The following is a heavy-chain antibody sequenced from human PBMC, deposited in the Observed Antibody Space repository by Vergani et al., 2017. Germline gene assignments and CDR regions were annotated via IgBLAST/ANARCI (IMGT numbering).Heavy chain of an antibody. V-gene: IGHV4-61*02. CDR1: GGSISSGSYY. J-gene: IGHJ4*02. Sequence: VQLQESGPGLVKPSQTLSLTCTVSGGSISSGSYYWSWIRQPAGKGLEWIGRIYTSGSTDYNPSLKSRVTMSVDTSKNQFSLKLSSVTAADTAVYYCAGGPRYNWNDVGFDYWGQGTLVTVSS. CDR2: IYTSGST. D-gene: IGHD1-1*01. CDR3: AGGPRYNWNDVGFDY.